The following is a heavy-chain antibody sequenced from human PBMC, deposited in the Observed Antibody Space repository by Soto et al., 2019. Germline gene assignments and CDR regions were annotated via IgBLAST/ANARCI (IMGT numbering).Heavy chain of an antibody. V-gene: IGHV4-59*01. CDR1: GGSISSYY. Sequence: SETLSLTCTVSGGSISSYYWSWIRQPPGKGLEWIGYIYYSGSTNYNPPLKSRVTISVDTSKNQFSLKLSSVTAADTAVYYCARGEMATGDAFDIWGQGTMVTVSS. D-gene: IGHD5-12*01. CDR2: IYYSGST. CDR3: ARGEMATGDAFDI. J-gene: IGHJ3*02.